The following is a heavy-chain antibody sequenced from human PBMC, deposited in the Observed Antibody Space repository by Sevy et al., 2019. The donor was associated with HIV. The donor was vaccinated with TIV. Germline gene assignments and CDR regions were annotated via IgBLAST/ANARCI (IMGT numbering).Heavy chain of an antibody. D-gene: IGHD6-19*01. CDR3: ARKTISVGGTLDY. V-gene: IGHV4-4*02. J-gene: IGHJ4*02. Sequence: SESLSLTCAVSGGSISSSNWWSWVRQPPGKGLEWIGEIYHSGSTNYNPSLKSRVTISVDKSKNQFSLKLSSVTAADTAVYYCARKTISVGGTLDYWGQGTPVFVSS. CDR1: GGSISSSNW. CDR2: IYHSGST.